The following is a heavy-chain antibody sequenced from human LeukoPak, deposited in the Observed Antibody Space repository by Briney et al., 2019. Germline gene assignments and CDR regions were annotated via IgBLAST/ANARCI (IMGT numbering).Heavy chain of an antibody. CDR2: IYYSGST. V-gene: IGHV4-31*03. CDR3: ARVRAVAAKTFDY. D-gene: IGHD6-19*01. J-gene: IGHJ4*02. CDR1: GGSISSGGYY. Sequence: SETLSLTCTVSGGSISSGGYYWSWIRQHPGKGLEWIGYIYYSGSTYYNPSLKSRVTISVDTSKNQFSLKLSSVTAADTAVYYCARVRAVAAKTFDYWGQGTLVTVSS.